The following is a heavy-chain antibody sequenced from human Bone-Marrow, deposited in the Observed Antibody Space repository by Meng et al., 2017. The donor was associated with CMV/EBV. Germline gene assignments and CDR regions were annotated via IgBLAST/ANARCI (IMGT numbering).Heavy chain of an antibody. Sequence: SETLSLTCVVYGGSFSGYYWSWIRQPPGKGLEWIGYIYYSGSTNYNPSLKSRVTISVDTSKTQFSLRLSSVTAADTAVYYCARDWGSGYAWGYWGQGTLVTVSS. CDR1: GGSFSGYY. CDR3: ARDWGSGYAWGY. D-gene: IGHD5-12*01. CDR2: IYYSGST. V-gene: IGHV4-59*01. J-gene: IGHJ4*02.